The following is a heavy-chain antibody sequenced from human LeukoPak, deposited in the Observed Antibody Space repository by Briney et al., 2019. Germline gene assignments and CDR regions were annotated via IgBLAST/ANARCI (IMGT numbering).Heavy chain of an antibody. Sequence: PSETLSLTCTVSGGSISSGDYYWSWIRQPPGKGLEWIGYIYYSGSTYYNPSLKSRVTISVDTSKNQFSLKLSSVTAADTAVYYCARDRPVTTHAFGSWGQGTMVTVSS. V-gene: IGHV4-30-4*08. J-gene: IGHJ3*02. CDR1: GGSISSGDYY. CDR3: ARDRPVTTHAFGS. CDR2: IYYSGST. D-gene: IGHD4-17*01.